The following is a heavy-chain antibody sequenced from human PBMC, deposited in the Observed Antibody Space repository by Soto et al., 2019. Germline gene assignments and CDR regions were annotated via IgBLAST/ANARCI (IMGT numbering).Heavy chain of an antibody. CDR1: GYSLSGYY. Sequence: GASVKVSCKASGYSLSGYYLHWVRQAPGQGPEWMGWINPNSGGTKYVQKFQGRVTMTRDTSISTVYLELSRLRSYATAVYYCAGGWGIAAPGPNWFDPWGQGTLVTVSS. CDR2: INPNSGGT. J-gene: IGHJ5*02. D-gene: IGHD6-13*01. CDR3: AGGWGIAAPGPNWFDP. V-gene: IGHV1-2*02.